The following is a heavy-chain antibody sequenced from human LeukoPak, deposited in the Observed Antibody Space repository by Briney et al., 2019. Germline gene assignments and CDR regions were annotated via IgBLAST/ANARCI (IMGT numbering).Heavy chain of an antibody. J-gene: IGHJ4*02. CDR1: GGSIISNNYY. D-gene: IGHD6-13*01. V-gene: IGHV4-39*07. CDR3: ARVTGYRIEDYFDY. CDR2: IYYSGST. Sequence: SETLSLTCTVSGGSIISNNYYWGWIRQPPGKGLGWIGSIYYSGSTNYNPSLKSRVTISVETSKNEFSLKLRSVTAADTAVYYCARVTGYRIEDYFDYWGQGTLVTVSS.